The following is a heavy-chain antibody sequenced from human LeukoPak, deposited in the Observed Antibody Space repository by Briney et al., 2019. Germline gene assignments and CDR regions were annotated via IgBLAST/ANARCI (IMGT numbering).Heavy chain of an antibody. CDR2: IYHSGST. J-gene: IGHJ4*02. CDR1: GGSISSGGYS. V-gene: IGHV4-30-2*01. D-gene: IGHD5-24*01. Sequence: SQTLSLTCAVSGGSISSGGYSWSWIRQPPWKGLEWIGYIYHSGSTYYNPSLKSRVTISVDRSKNQFSLKLSSVTAADTAVYYCARYVEMDTISGSGFDYWGQGTLATVSS. CDR3: ARYVEMDTISGSGFDY.